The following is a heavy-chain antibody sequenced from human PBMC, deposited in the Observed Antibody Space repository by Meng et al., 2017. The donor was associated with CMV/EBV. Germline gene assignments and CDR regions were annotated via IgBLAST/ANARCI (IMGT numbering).Heavy chain of an antibody. Sequence: QVQLPESGPGLVIPSQALSLTCTGPGGAVSSGDYYWSWIRQPPGKGLEWIGYIYYSGSTYYNPSLKRRVTITVDTTKNQFSLKLMTVTAADTTVYYCAREGDNPFDYWGQGTLVTVSS. J-gene: IGHJ4*02. V-gene: IGHV4-30-4*08. CDR3: AREGDNPFDY. CDR1: GGAVSSGDYY. D-gene: IGHD2-21*02. CDR2: IYYSGST.